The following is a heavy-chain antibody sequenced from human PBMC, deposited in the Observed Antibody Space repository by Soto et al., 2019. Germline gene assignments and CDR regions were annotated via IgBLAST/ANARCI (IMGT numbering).Heavy chain of an antibody. CDR1: GGSISSSSYY. D-gene: IGHD5-18*01. CDR2: IYYSGST. Sequence: SETLSLTCTVSGGSISSSSYYWGWIRQPPGKGLEWIGSIYYSGSTYYNPSLKSRFTISVDTSKNQFSLKLSSVTAADTAVYYCARHLNRGYSYGIYDAFDIWGQGTMVTVSS. CDR3: ARHLNRGYSYGIYDAFDI. V-gene: IGHV4-39*01. J-gene: IGHJ3*02.